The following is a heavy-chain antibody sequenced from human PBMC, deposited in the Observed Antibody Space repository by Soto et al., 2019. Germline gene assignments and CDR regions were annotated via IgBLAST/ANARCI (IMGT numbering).Heavy chain of an antibody. CDR1: GFTFSSYG. V-gene: IGHV3-30*18. CDR2: ISYDGSNK. J-gene: IGHJ5*02. Sequence: QVHLVESGGGVVQPGRSLRLSCAASGFTFSSYGMHWVRQAPGKGLEWMAFISYDGSNKYYPDSVKGRFTISRDNSKNTLYLQMNRLRAEDTAVYYCAKDSGYSSSWYNWFDPWGQGTLVTVSS. CDR3: AKDSGYSSSWYNWFDP. D-gene: IGHD6-13*01.